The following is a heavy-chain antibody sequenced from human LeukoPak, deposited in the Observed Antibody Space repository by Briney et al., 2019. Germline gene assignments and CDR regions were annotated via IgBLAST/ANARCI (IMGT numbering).Heavy chain of an antibody. CDR2: IAYVDDST. D-gene: IGHD6-19*01. V-gene: IGHV3-23*01. J-gene: IGHJ4*02. Sequence: TGGSLRLSCAASGFTFSSYEVNWVRQAPGKGLEWVSAIAYVDDSTFYADSVKGRFTISRDNSKSTVYLQMRSLTAGDTAVYYCAREKQWQAKEEFWGQGTLVTVSS. CDR3: AREKQWQAKEEF. CDR1: GFTFSSYE.